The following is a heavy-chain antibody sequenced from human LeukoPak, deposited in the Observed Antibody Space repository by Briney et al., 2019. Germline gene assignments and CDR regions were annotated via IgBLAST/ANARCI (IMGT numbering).Heavy chain of an antibody. CDR3: AKEYYYGSGSLVSFDY. CDR2: ISGSGGST. D-gene: IGHD3-10*01. Sequence: GGSLRLSCAASGFTFSSYAMSWVRQASGKGLEWVSAISGSGGSTYYADSVKGRFTISRDNSKNTLYLQMNSLRAEDTAVYYCAKEYYYGSGSLVSFDYWGQGTLVTVSS. V-gene: IGHV3-23*01. CDR1: GFTFSSYA. J-gene: IGHJ4*02.